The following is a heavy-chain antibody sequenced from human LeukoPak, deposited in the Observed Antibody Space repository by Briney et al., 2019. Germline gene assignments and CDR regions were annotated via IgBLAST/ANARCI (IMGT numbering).Heavy chain of an antibody. Sequence: PGGSLRLSCAASGFTFDDYAMHWVRQAPGKGLEWVSGISWNSGNIGYADSVKGRFTISRDNAKNSLYLQMNSLRDEDTPVYYCARGITGVDYFDYWGQGTLVTVSS. D-gene: IGHD2-8*02. V-gene: IGHV3-9*01. CDR3: ARGITGVDYFDY. J-gene: IGHJ4*02. CDR2: ISWNSGNI. CDR1: GFTFDDYA.